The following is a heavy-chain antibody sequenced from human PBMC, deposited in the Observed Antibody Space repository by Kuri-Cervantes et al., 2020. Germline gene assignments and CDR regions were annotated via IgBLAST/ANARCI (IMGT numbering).Heavy chain of an antibody. CDR2: INSDGSST. Sequence: GESLKISCAISGFTFSSYWMHWVRQAPGKGLVWVSRINSDGSSTSYADSVKGRFTISRDNAKNTLYLQMNSLRAEDTAVYYCARAGLRYFDWLAIGSAFDIWGQGTMVTVSS. CDR3: ARAGLRYFDWLAIGSAFDI. D-gene: IGHD3-9*01. J-gene: IGHJ3*02. V-gene: IGHV3-74*01. CDR1: GFTFSSYW.